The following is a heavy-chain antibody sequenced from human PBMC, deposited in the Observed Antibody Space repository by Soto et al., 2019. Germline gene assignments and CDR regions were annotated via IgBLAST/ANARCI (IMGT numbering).Heavy chain of an antibody. CDR3: ARGFTVLRFLGWLLNGMDV. V-gene: IGHV4-34*01. J-gene: IGHJ6*02. Sequence: SSETLSLTCAVYGGSFSGYYWSWIRQPPGKGLEWIGEINHSGSTNYNPSLKSRVTISVDTSKNQFSLKLSSVTAADTAVYYCARGFTVLRFLGWLLNGMDVWGQGTTVTVSS. CDR1: GGSFSGYY. CDR2: INHSGST. D-gene: IGHD3-3*01.